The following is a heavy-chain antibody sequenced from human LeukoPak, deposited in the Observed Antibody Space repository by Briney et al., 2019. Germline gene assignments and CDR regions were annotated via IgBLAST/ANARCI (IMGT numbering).Heavy chain of an antibody. J-gene: IGHJ4*02. D-gene: IGHD3-10*02. CDR2: IGTAGDT. V-gene: IGHV3-13*01. CDR3: ARDVRSGGFDY. Sequence: TGGSLRLSCAASGFTFSSYDMDWVRQATGKGLEWVSAIGTAGDTYYPGSVKGRFTISRENAKNSLYLQMNSLRAGDTAVYYCARDVRSGGFDYWGQGTLVTVSS. CDR1: GFTFSSYD.